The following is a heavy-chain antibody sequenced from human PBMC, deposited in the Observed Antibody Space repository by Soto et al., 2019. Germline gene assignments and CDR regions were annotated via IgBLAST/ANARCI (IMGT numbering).Heavy chain of an antibody. Sequence: GGSLRLSCAASGFTFSSYAMHWVRQAPGKGLEWVSAISCGGGSTYYADSVKGRFTISRDNSKNTLYLQMNSLRAEDTAVYYCANDLEVAARVFDYWGQGTLVTVSS. J-gene: IGHJ4*02. V-gene: IGHV3-23*01. CDR1: GFTFSSYA. CDR2: ISCGGGST. D-gene: IGHD2-15*01. CDR3: ANDLEVAARVFDY.